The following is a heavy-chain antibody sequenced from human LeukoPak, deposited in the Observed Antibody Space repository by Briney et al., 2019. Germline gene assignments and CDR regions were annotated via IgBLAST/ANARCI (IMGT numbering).Heavy chain of an antibody. V-gene: IGHV3-48*03. CDR2: ISSSGSTK. J-gene: IGHJ4*02. CDR3: ARDVNWGLDY. D-gene: IGHD7-27*01. CDR1: GFTFSSYE. Sequence: PGGSLRLSCAGSGFTFSSYEINWVRQAPGKGLEWVSYISSSGSTKYYADSVKGRFTISRDNAKNSLYLQMNSLRAEDTAVYYCARDVNWGLDYWGQGTLVTVSS.